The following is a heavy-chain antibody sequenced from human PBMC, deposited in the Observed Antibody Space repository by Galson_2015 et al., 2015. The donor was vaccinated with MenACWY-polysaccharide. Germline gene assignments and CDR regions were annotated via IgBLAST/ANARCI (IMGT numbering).Heavy chain of an antibody. D-gene: IGHD6-19*01. Sequence: SLRLSCAASGFTFSSYAMSWVRQAPGKGLEWVSTISGSGGSTYQADSVKGRFTISRDKSKNTLYLQMNSLRAEDTALYYCAKYGIEVAGSLKNHFDYWGQGTLVTVSS. CDR2: ISGSGGST. CDR3: AKYGIEVAGSLKNHFDY. V-gene: IGHV3-23*01. CDR1: GFTFSSYA. J-gene: IGHJ4*02.